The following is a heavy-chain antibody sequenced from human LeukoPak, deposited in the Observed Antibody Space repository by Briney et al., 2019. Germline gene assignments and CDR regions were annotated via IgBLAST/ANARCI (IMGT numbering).Heavy chain of an antibody. J-gene: IGHJ4*02. V-gene: IGHV1-3*01. Sequence: ASVTVSFTASGYTFTIYAMHWVRQAPGQRLEWMGWINAGNGNTKYSQKFQGRVTITRDTSASTAYMELSSLRSEDTAVYYCARGPRIVLMVYATPFDYWGQGTLVTVSS. CDR2: INAGNGNT. D-gene: IGHD2-8*01. CDR1: GYTFTIYA. CDR3: ARGPRIVLMVYATPFDY.